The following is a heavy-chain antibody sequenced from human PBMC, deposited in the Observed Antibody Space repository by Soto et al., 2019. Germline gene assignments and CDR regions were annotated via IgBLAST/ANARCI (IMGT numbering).Heavy chain of an antibody. D-gene: IGHD3-10*01. J-gene: IGHJ5*02. V-gene: IGHV4-31*03. CDR2: IYYSGST. CDR1: GGSISSGGYY. CDR3: XXXXXLLWFGARFDP. Sequence: QVQLQESGPGLVKPSQTLSLTCTVSGGSISSGGYYWSWIRQHPGKGLEWIGYIYYSGSTYYNPSLKSRVTLSVDTSKNQFSLKLXSVTXXDTAXXXXXXXXXLLWFGARFDPWGQGTLVTVSS.